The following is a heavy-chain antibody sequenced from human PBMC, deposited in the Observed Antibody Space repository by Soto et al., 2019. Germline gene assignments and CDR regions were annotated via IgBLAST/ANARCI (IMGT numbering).Heavy chain of an antibody. Sequence: PSETLSLTCTVSGGSISSSSYYWGWIRQPPGKGLEWIGSIYYSGSTYYNPSLKSRVTISVDTSKNQFSLKLSSVTAADTAVYYCARHTSSSRYELGGDTDYYGMDVWGQGTTVTVSS. CDR3: ARHTSSSRYELGGDTDYYGMDV. D-gene: IGHD6-13*01. CDR1: GGSISSSSYY. V-gene: IGHV4-39*01. J-gene: IGHJ6*02. CDR2: IYYSGST.